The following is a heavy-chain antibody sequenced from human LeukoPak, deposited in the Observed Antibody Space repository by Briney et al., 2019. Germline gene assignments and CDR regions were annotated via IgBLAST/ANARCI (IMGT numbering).Heavy chain of an antibody. CDR3: ARDLGLRGVTNWFDP. Sequence: ASVKVSCKASAHTFSNYLMHWVRQAPGQGLEWMGVVDPSGGSTDYAQKFQGRVTMTRDTSTSTVYMELSSLVSEDTAVYYCARDLGLRGVTNWFDPWGQGTLVTVPS. V-gene: IGHV1-46*01. CDR2: VDPSGGST. CDR1: AHTFSNYL. D-gene: IGHD3-10*01. J-gene: IGHJ5*02.